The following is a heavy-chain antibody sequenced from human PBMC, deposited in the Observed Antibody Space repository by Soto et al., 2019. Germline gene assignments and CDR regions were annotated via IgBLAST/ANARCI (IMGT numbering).Heavy chain of an antibody. CDR3: ARATGNPSYFDY. J-gene: IGHJ4*02. CDR2: ISSSGSFT. Sequence: GGSLRLSCAASGFSFTSYGMTWVRQAPGKGLEWVSLISSSGSFTYYAKSLKGRFAISRDNAKNSLYLQMDSLRAEDTAVYYCARATGNPSYFDYWGQGPLVTVSS. CDR1: GFSFTSYG. V-gene: IGHV3-21*06.